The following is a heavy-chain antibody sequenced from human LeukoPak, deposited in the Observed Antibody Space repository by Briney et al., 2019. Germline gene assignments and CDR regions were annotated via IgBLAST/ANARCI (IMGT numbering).Heavy chain of an antibody. V-gene: IGHV4-59*08. CDR1: SGSISSYY. CDR2: IYYIGST. D-gene: IGHD2/OR15-2a*01. Sequence: SSETLSLTCTVSSGSISSYYWGWIRQPPGKGREWIGCIYYIGSTNYNRSLKSRVTRSGDTSKNQLSLKVSSVPAAHTAVYYCARNTTLSAFDISGQRTMVTVS. CDR3: ARNTTLSAFDI. J-gene: IGHJ3*02.